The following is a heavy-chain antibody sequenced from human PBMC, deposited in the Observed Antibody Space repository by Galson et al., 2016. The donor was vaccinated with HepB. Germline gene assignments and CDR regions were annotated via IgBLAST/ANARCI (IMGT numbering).Heavy chain of an antibody. CDR2: IYTNGST. J-gene: IGHJ4*02. Sequence: ETLSLTCTVSGGSISSYSWNWIRQPAGKGLEWIGRIYTNGSTNYNPSLKSRVTMSVDTSKNKFFMKLSSVTAADTAVYYCARGTFKGYDPGEYFFDHWGQGSLVTVSS. CDR3: ARGTFKGYDPGEYFFDH. V-gene: IGHV4-4*07. D-gene: IGHD5-12*01. CDR1: GGSISSYS.